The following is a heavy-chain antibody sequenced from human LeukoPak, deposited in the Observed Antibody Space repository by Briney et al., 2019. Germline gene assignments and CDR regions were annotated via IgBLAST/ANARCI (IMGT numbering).Heavy chain of an antibody. CDR3: ARCSSTSCYTQGPLDI. J-gene: IGHJ3*02. V-gene: IGHV3-30-3*01. D-gene: IGHD2-2*02. CDR1: GFTFSNYA. CDR2: ISYDGSNK. Sequence: GGSLRLSCAASGFTFSNYAMHWVRQAPGKGLEWVAVISYDGSNKYYADSVKGRLTISRDNSKNTLYLQMSSLRAEDTAVYYCARCSSTSCYTQGPLDIWGQGTMVTVSS.